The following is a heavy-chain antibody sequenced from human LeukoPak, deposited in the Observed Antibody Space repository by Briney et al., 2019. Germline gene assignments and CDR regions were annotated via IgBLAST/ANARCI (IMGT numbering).Heavy chain of an antibody. CDR3: ARDPDP. CDR2: IKQDGSEK. CDR1: GFTFSSYW. V-gene: IGHV3-7*01. J-gene: IGHJ5*02. Sequence: GGSLRLSCAAPGFTFSSYWMSWVRQAPGKGLEWVANIKQDGSEKYYVDSVKGRFTISRDDAKNSLYLQMNSLRAEDTAVYYCARDPDPWGQGTLVTVSS.